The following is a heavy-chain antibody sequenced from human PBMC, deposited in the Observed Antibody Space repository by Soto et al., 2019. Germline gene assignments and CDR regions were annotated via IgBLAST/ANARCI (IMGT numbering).Heavy chain of an antibody. J-gene: IGHJ4*02. D-gene: IGHD3-3*01. CDR3: ARGGKHDYDFWSGYLYYFDY. CDR2: MNPNSGNT. V-gene: IGHV1-8*01. CDR1: GYTFTSYD. Sequence: RASVKVSCKASGYTFTSYDINWVRQATGQGLEWMGWMNPNSGNTGYAQKFQGRVTMTRNTSISTAYMELSSLRSEDTAVYYCARGGKHDYDFWSGYLYYFDYWGQGTLVTVSS.